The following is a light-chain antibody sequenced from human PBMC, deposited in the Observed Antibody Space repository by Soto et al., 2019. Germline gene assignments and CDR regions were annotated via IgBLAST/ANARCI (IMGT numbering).Light chain of an antibody. CDR3: QHYQNLWA. Sequence: EIVMTQSPATLSVSPGERATLSCRASQSVYSNVAWYQQRPGQAPRLLIYRASTRATGIPARFSGSWSGTEFTLTISSLQSEDFAVYYCQHYQNLWAFGQGTKVEIK. CDR1: QSVYSN. J-gene: IGKJ1*01. CDR2: RAS. V-gene: IGKV3-15*01.